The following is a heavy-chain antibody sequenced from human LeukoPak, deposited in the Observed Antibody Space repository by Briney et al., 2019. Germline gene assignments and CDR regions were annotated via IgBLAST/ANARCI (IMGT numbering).Heavy chain of an antibody. J-gene: IGHJ4*02. CDR3: ARDGSDYYDKRVPPGID. D-gene: IGHD3-22*01. CDR1: GFTVINNY. Sequence: GGSLRLSCVVSGFTVINNYMSWDRQAPGKGLEWVSVIYSDGSTYYTDSVKGRFTVSRDNSRNTLFLQMNSLRADDTAVYYCARDGSDYYDKRVPPGIDWGQGTLVTVSS. V-gene: IGHV3-53*01. CDR2: IYSDGST.